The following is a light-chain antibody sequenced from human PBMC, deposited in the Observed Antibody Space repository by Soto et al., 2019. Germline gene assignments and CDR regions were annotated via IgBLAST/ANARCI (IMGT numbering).Light chain of an antibody. V-gene: IGKV3-20*01. Sequence: EIVLTQSPGTLSLSPGERATLSCRASQSVSSSYLAWYQQKPGQAPRLLIYGASSRATGIPDRFSGSGSGTYFTITISKLEPEDFAVYSGQQYGSSPRTFGQGTKVEIK. CDR2: GAS. CDR1: QSVSSSY. J-gene: IGKJ1*01. CDR3: QQYGSSPRT.